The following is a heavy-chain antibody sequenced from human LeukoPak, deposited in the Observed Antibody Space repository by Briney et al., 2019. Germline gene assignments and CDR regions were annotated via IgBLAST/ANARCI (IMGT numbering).Heavy chain of an antibody. CDR2: IIPIFGTA. CDR3: AREGARSYYYDSSGPAGY. J-gene: IGHJ4*02. V-gene: IGHV1-69*13. CDR1: GYTFTSYY. D-gene: IGHD3-22*01. Sequence: SVTVSCKASGYTFTSYYMHWVRQAPGQGLEWMGGIIPIFGTANYAQKFQGRVTITADESTSTAYMELSSLRSEDTAVYYCAREGARSYYYDSSGPAGYWGQGTLVTVSS.